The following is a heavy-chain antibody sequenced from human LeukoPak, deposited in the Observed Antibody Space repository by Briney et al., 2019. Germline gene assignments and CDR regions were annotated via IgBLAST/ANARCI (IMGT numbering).Heavy chain of an antibody. CDR1: GFTFSSTG. J-gene: IGHJ4*02. D-gene: IGHD5-12*01. Sequence: QSGGSLRLSCTASGFTFSSTGMHWVRQAPGKGLDWVASISYDGSSKKYVDSVKGRFTISRDNPKRTLYLQMNSLRSEDTAVYYCAKEGLRFFDFWGQGTLVTVSS. CDR3: AKEGLRFFDF. V-gene: IGHV3-30*18. CDR2: ISYDGSSK.